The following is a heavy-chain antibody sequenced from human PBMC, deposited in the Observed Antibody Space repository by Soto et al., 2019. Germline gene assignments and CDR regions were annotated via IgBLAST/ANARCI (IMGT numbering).Heavy chain of an antibody. V-gene: IGHV3-30-3*01. J-gene: IGHJ4*02. D-gene: IGHD6-19*01. CDR3: ARDLARAGSLDY. Sequence: QVQLVESGGGVVQPGRSLRLSCAASGFTFRTYALHWVRQAPGKGLEWVAVILYDGSNKFYADSVKGRFTISRDNSKNTLYLQMNSLRAEDTAVYYCARDLARAGSLDYWGQGTLVTVSS. CDR1: GFTFRTYA. CDR2: ILYDGSNK.